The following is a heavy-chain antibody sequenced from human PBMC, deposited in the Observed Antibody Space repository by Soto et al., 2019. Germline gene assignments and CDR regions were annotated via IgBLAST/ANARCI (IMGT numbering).Heavy chain of an antibody. V-gene: IGHV3-23*01. Sequence: GGSLRLSCVASGFTFSSYAMSWVRQAPGQGLEWVSAISSSGGSTYYADSVKGRFTISRDNSQNTLFLQMNSLRVEDTAVYYCAKERLDTSTSSYGMDVWGQGTTVTVSS. CDR3: AKERLDTSTSSYGMDV. J-gene: IGHJ6*02. CDR2: ISSSGGST. D-gene: IGHD6-6*01. CDR1: GFTFSSYA.